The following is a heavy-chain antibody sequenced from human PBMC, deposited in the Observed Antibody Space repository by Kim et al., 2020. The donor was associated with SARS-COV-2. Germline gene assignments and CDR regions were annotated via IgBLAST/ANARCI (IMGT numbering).Heavy chain of an antibody. J-gene: IGHJ5*02. D-gene: IGHD6-19*01. V-gene: IGHV3-11*06. Sequence: KGRLTISRDNAKNSLYLQMNSLRAEDTAVYYCARESPQSSGWYSTNWFDPWGQGTLVTVSS. CDR3: ARESPQSSGWYSTNWFDP.